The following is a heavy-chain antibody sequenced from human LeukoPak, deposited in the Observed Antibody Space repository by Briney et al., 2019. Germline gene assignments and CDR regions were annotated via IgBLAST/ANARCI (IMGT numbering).Heavy chain of an antibody. CDR2: MNPNSGNT. Sequence: ASVKVSCKASGYTFTSYDINWVRQAPGQGLEWMGWMNPNSGNTGYPQKLQGRVTITADKSTSTAYMELSRLRSEDTAVYYCARDPSGGELLWIAFDIWGQGTMVTVSS. CDR3: ARDPSGGELLWIAFDI. V-gene: IGHV1-8*03. CDR1: GYTFTSYD. D-gene: IGHD1-26*01. J-gene: IGHJ3*02.